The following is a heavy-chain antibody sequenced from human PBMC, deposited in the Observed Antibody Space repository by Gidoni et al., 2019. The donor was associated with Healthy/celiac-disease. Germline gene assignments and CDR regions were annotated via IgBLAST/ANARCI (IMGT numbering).Heavy chain of an antibody. CDR2: IYYSGST. D-gene: IGHD3-16*02. CDR1: GGSISSYY. CDR3: ARHYVWGSYRYRGNAFDI. Sequence: QVQLQESGPGLVKPSETLSLTCTVSGGSISSYYWSWIRQPPGKGLEWIGYIYYSGSTNYNPSLKSRVTISVDTSKNQFSLKLSSVTAADTAVYYCARHYVWGSYRYRGNAFDIWGQGTMVTVSS. J-gene: IGHJ3*02. V-gene: IGHV4-59*01.